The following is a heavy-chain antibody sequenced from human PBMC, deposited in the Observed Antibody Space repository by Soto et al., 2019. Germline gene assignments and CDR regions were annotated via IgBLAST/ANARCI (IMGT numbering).Heavy chain of an antibody. D-gene: IGHD2-21*02. V-gene: IGHV1-46*01. Sequence: GASVKVSCKASGFSFSDYFMHWVRQAPGQGLEWMGIINPSGDSRNYAQKFQGRVTITRDTSTSTVYMDLSSLRSEDTAVYYCARSAYCGGDCYPPFDYWGQGTLVTVSS. CDR2: INPSGDSR. CDR3: ARSAYCGGDCYPPFDY. CDR1: GFSFSDYF. J-gene: IGHJ4*02.